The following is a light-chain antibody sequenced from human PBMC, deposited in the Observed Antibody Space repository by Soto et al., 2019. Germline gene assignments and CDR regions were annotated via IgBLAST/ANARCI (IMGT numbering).Light chain of an antibody. CDR1: QRIRYW. CDR2: EAS. V-gene: IGKV1-5*03. CDR3: QQYTSYPWT. J-gene: IGKJ1*01. Sequence: DIQMTQSPSTLSASVGDRATITCRASQRIRYWLAWFQQKAGKAPKLLIYEASRLESGVASSISGSGSGTEFTLTISRLQPDDFATYYCQQYTSYPWTFGQGTKVEIK.